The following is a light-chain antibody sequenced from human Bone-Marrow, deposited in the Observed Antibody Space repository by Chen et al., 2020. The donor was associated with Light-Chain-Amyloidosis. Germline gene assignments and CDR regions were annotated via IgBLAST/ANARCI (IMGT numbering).Light chain of an antibody. J-gene: IGKJ4*01. Sequence: EIVLTQSPGTLSLSPGEGANLSCRYSQTISSNYLTWYQQKVGQASRLLIYGSSSRATGIPDRFTGSGSGTDFTLTINRLEPEDFAMYYCQQYGTSPLTFGGGTKVEIK. CDR1: QTISSNY. CDR2: GSS. CDR3: QQYGTSPLT. V-gene: IGKV3-20*01.